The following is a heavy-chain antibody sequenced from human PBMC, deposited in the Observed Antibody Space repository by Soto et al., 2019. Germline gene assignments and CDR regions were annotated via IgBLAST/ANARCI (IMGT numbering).Heavy chain of an antibody. CDR3: TSQGYSYGFVY. V-gene: IGHV3-73*01. CDR1: GFTFSGSA. J-gene: IGHJ4*02. CDR2: IRSKANSYAT. Sequence: LRLSCAASGFTFSGSAMHWVRQASGKGLEWVGRIRSKANSYATAYVASVKGRFTISRDDSKNTAYLQMNSLKTEDTAVYYCTSQGYSYGFVYWGQGTLVTVSS. D-gene: IGHD5-18*01.